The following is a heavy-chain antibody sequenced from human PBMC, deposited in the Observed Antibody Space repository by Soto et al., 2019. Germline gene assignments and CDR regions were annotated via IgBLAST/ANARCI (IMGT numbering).Heavy chain of an antibody. Sequence: EVQLLESGGGLVQPGGSLRLSCAASGFTFSSYAMSWVRQAPGKGLEWVSAISGSGGSTYYADSVKGRFTISRDNSKNTLYPKMNSRRAAATTVYYCAKDGDHASGSYHYYYGMDVWGQGTTVTVSS. J-gene: IGHJ6*02. D-gene: IGHD3-10*01. CDR3: AKDGDHASGSYHYYYGMDV. CDR1: GFTFSSYA. CDR2: ISGSGGST. V-gene: IGHV3-23*01.